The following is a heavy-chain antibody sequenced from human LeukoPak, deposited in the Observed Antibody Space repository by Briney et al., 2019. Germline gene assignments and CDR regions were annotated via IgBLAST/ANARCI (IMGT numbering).Heavy chain of an antibody. Sequence: GGSLRLSCAASGFTFSSYSMNWVRQAPGKGLEWVSSISSSSSYIYYADSVKGRFTISRDNAKNSLYLQMNSLRAEDTAVYYCARTKCSSTSCDLRGLHYWGQGTLVTVSS. J-gene: IGHJ4*02. CDR1: GFTFSSYS. CDR2: ISSSSSYI. V-gene: IGHV3-21*01. D-gene: IGHD2-2*01. CDR3: ARTKCSSTSCDLRGLHY.